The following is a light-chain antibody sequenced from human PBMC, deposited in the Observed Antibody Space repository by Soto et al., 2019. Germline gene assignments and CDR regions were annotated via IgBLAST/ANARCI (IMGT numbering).Light chain of an antibody. CDR3: AAWDDSLGVI. CDR1: SSKIGNNY. Sequence: QSVLTQPPSVSAAPGQKVTISCSGSSSKIGNNYVSWYQQLPGAAPKLVIYRDHQRPSGVPDRFSGSKSGTTASLAISGLRSEDEADYYCAAWDDSLGVIFGGGTKVTVL. V-gene: IGLV1-47*01. CDR2: RDH. J-gene: IGLJ2*01.